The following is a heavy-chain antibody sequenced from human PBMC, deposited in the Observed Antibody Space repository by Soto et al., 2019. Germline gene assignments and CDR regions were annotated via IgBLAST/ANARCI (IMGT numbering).Heavy chain of an antibody. CDR1: GFTFSSYA. CDR3: AKTQELRLLGGFDY. CDR2: NSGSGGDT. D-gene: IGHD6-25*01. V-gene: IGHV3-23*01. Sequence: GGSLRLSCAASGFTFSSYAMSWVRQAPGRGLEWVSANSGSGGDTYYADSVKGRFTISRDNSKNTLWLQMNSLRVEDTAVYYCAKTQELRLLGGFDYWGQGTLVTVSS. J-gene: IGHJ4*02.